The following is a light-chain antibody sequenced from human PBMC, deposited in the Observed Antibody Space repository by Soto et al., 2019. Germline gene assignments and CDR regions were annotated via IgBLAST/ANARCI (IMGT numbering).Light chain of an antibody. Sequence: IVMTQSPATLSVSPGERATLSCRARQSVSTTLAWYQQKPGQAPRLLMYGASTRATGIPARFSGSGSGTEFTLTISSLQSEDFAVYYCQQYHNWPPYTFGQGTKLEIK. CDR1: QSVSTT. J-gene: IGKJ2*01. CDR3: QQYHNWPPYT. V-gene: IGKV3-15*01. CDR2: GAS.